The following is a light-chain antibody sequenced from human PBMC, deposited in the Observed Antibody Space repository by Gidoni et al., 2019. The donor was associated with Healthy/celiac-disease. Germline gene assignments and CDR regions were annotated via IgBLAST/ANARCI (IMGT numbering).Light chain of an antibody. CDR3: CSYAGFWV. CDR2: EGS. J-gene: IGLJ3*02. CDR1: SSDVGSYNL. Sequence: QSALTQPASVSGSPGQSITISCTGTSSDVGSYNLVSWYQQHPGKAPKLMIYEGSKRLSGVSNRFSGSKSGNTASLTISGLQAEDEADYYCCSYAGFWVFGGGTKLTVL. V-gene: IGLV2-23*01.